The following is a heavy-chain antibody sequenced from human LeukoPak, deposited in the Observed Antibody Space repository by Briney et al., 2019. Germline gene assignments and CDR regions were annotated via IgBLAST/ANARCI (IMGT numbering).Heavy chain of an antibody. J-gene: IGHJ4*02. Sequence: GGSLRLSCAASGFTFSSYAMSWVRQAPGKGLEWVSAISGSGGSTYYADSVKGRFTISRDNSKNTLYLQMNSLRAEDTAVYYCARGPNWDYYFDYWGQGTLVTVPS. D-gene: IGHD1-7*01. V-gene: IGHV3-23*01. CDR3: ARGPNWDYYFDY. CDR1: GFTFSSYA. CDR2: ISGSGGST.